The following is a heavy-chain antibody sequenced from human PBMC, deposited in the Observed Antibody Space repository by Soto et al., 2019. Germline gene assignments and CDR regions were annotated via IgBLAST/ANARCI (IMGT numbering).Heavy chain of an antibody. J-gene: IGHJ4*02. CDR2: ISWDGGST. Sequence: GGSLRLSCAASGFTFDDYTMHWVRQAPGKGLEWVSLISWDGGSTYYADSVKGRFTISRDNSKNSLYLQMNSLRTEDTALYYCAKHFYGSGIHDYWGQGTLVTVSS. CDR1: GFTFDDYT. CDR3: AKHFYGSGIHDY. D-gene: IGHD3-10*01. V-gene: IGHV3-43*01.